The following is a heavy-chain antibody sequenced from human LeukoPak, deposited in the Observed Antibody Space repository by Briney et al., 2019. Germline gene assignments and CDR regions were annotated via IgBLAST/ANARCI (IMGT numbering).Heavy chain of an antibody. D-gene: IGHD3-10*01. CDR2: IRYDGSNK. V-gene: IGHV3-30*02. CDR1: GFTFSSYA. J-gene: IGHJ4*02. Sequence: RGSLRLSCAASGFTFSSYAMHWVRQAPGKRLEWVAFIRYDGSNKYYADSVKGRFTIYRDNPKNTLYLQKNSQREEDTAVYYCAKGRHNGSGSYYLDYWGQGNLVTVSS. CDR3: AKGRHNGSGSYYLDY.